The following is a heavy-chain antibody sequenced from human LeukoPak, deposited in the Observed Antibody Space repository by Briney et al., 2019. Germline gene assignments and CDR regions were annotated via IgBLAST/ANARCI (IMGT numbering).Heavy chain of an antibody. J-gene: IGHJ4*02. Sequence: ASVKVSCKASGYTFTSYAMHWVRQAPGQRLEWMGWINAGNGNTKYSQEFQGRVTMTRDMSASTVYMELSSLRAEDTAVYYCARDHHAYCGGDCRSYYFDYWGQGTLVTVSS. CDR3: ARDHHAYCGGDCRSYYFDY. D-gene: IGHD2-21*02. V-gene: IGHV1-3*03. CDR1: GYTFTSYA. CDR2: INAGNGNT.